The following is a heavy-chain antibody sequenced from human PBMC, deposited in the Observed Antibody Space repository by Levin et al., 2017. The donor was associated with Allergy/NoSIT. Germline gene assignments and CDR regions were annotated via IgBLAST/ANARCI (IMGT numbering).Heavy chain of an antibody. CDR1: GFTFSSYA. Sequence: GGSLRLSCAASGFTFSSYAMSWVRQAPGKGLEWVSAISGSGGSTYYADSVKGRFTISRDNSKNTLYLQMNSLRAEDTAVYYCAKWASINVDYYYYYGMDVWGQGTTVTVSS. CDR3: AKWASINVDYYYYYGMDV. J-gene: IGHJ6*02. CDR2: ISGSGGST. V-gene: IGHV3-23*01.